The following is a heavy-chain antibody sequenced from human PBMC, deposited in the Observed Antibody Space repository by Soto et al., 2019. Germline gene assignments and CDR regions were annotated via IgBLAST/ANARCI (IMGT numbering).Heavy chain of an antibody. CDR2: INAGNGNT. Sequence: QVQLVQSGAEVKKPGASVKVSCKASGYTFTSYAMHWVRQAPGQRLEWMGWINAGNGNTKYSQKFQGRVTITRDTSASTAYMELSSLRSEDMAVYYCARAMYYYDSSGFYYYYYGMDVWGQGTTVTVSS. D-gene: IGHD3-22*01. V-gene: IGHV1-3*01. CDR1: GYTFTSYA. J-gene: IGHJ6*02. CDR3: ARAMYYYDSSGFYYYYYGMDV.